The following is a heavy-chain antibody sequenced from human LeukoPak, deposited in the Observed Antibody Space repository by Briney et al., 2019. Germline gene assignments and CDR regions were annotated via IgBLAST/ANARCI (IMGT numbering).Heavy chain of an antibody. J-gene: IGHJ4*02. V-gene: IGHV4-38-2*02. D-gene: IGHD7-27*01. CDR2: IHHSGRT. Sequence: PSETLSLTCTVSGYSISSDYYWGWIRQPPGKGLEWIGSIHHSGRTYYNPSLKSRVTISVDTSKNQFSLKLSSVTAADTAVYFCARGFRGDNFDYWGQGTLVTVSS. CDR1: GYSISSDYY. CDR3: ARGFRGDNFDY.